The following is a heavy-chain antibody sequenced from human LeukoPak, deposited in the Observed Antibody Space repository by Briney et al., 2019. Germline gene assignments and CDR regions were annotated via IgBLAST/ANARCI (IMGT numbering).Heavy chain of an antibody. CDR1: GGSISSGSYY. CDR3: ARQVATIPYYYYMDD. D-gene: IGHD5-12*01. CDR2: IYTSGST. V-gene: IGHV4-61*02. J-gene: IGHJ6*03. Sequence: SETLSLTCTVSGGSISSGSYYWSWIRQPAGKGLEWIGRIYTSGSTNYNPSLKSRVTISVDTSKNQFSLKLSSVTAADTAVYYCARQVATIPYYYYMDDWGKGTTVTISS.